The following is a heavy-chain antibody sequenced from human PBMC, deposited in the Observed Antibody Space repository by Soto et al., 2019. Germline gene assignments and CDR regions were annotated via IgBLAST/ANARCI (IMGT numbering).Heavy chain of an antibody. CDR1: GYTLTELS. V-gene: IGHV1-24*01. CDR2: FDPEDGET. J-gene: IGHJ6*02. Sequence: ASVKVSCKVSGYTLTELSMHWVRQAPGKGLEWMGGFDPEDGETIYAQKFQGRVTMTEDTSTDTAYMELSSLRSEDTAVYYCAKDRWLGVVIHYYYGMDVWGQGTTLTVSS. D-gene: IGHD3-3*01. CDR3: AKDRWLGVVIHYYYGMDV.